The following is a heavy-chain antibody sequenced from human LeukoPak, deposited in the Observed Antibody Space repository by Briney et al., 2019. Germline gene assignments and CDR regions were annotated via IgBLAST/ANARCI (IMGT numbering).Heavy chain of an antibody. CDR3: ARDVAAAGGIDY. CDR2: ISSGSSYT. Sequence: GGSVRLSCAASGFTFSDYYMSWIRQAPGKGLEWVSYISSGSSYTNYADSVKGRFTISGDNAKNSLYLQMNSLRAEDTAVYYCARDVAAAGGIDYWGQGTLVTVSS. D-gene: IGHD6-13*01. J-gene: IGHJ4*02. CDR1: GFTFSDYY. V-gene: IGHV3-11*05.